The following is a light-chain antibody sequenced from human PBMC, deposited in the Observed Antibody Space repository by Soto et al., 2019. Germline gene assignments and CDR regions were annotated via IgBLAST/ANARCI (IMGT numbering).Light chain of an antibody. J-gene: IGLJ3*02. Sequence: QAVVTQEPSFSVSPGRTVTFTCGLSSGSVSTNHYPSWYQQTPGQAPRTLIYNTNTRSSGVPDRFSGSILGNKAALTSTGAQAEDESDYFCVLYMGSAMVFGGGTKVTVL. CDR2: NTN. V-gene: IGLV8-61*01. CDR3: VLYMGSAMV. CDR1: SGSVSTNHY.